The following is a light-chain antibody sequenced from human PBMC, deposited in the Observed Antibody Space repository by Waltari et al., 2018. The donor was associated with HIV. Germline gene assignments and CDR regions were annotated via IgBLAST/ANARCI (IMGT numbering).Light chain of an antibody. CDR3: QHYNTWPYT. CDR2: GAS. CDR1: QNIGNN. J-gene: IGKJ2*01. Sequence: ERVLTQSPVTPFVYPGERATLSCTASQNIGNNLAWYQYKPGQAPRLLLYGASTRATGIPARFSGGGSATEFTLTIDNLQSADSAFYYCQHYNTWPYTFGRGTKLVI. V-gene: IGKV3-15*01.